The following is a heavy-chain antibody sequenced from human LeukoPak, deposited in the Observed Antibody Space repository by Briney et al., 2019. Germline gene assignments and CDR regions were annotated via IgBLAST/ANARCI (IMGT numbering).Heavy chain of an antibody. CDR3: AREGSVRGRNWFDP. Sequence: GASVKVSCKASGGIFSSHAISWVRQAPGQGLEWMGWISAYNGNTNYAQKLQGRVTMTTDTSTSTAYMELRSLRSDDTAVYYCAREGSVRGRNWFDPWGQGTLVTVSS. J-gene: IGHJ5*02. V-gene: IGHV1-18*01. CDR2: ISAYNGNT. CDR1: GGIFSSHA.